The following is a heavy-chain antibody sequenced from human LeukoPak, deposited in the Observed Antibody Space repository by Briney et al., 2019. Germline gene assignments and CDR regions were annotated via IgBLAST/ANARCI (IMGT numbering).Heavy chain of an antibody. Sequence: PGGSLRLSCAASGFTFSSYAMSWVRQAPGKGLEWVSVIYSGGSTYYADSVKGRFTISRDNSKNTLYLQMDSLRAEDTAVYYCARVEMATNWDAFDIWGQGTMVTVSS. CDR2: IYSGGST. CDR1: GFTFSSYA. D-gene: IGHD5-24*01. J-gene: IGHJ3*02. V-gene: IGHV3-66*01. CDR3: ARVEMATNWDAFDI.